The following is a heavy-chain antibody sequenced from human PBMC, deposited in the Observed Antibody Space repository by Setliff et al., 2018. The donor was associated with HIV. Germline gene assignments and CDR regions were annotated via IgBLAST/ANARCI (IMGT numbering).Heavy chain of an antibody. D-gene: IGHD2-2*01. CDR1: GGSFSGYF. CDR2: FRHSGNT. CDR3: ARVPAIGVVPGAPNDGFDI. Sequence: SETLSLTCAVYGGSFSGYFWSWIRQSPGKGLEWIGEFRHSGNTNINPSLKSRVTISGDTTKNQISLKLTSVTAADTAVYYCARVPAIGVVPGAPNDGFDIWGQGTMVTVSS. V-gene: IGHV4-34*01. J-gene: IGHJ3*02.